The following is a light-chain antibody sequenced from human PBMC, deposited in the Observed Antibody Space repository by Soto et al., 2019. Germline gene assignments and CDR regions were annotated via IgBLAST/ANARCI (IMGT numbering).Light chain of an antibody. V-gene: IGKV3-20*01. CDR2: GAS. CDR1: QSVSSSY. J-gene: IGKJ1*01. CDR3: QHYGTSPTWT. Sequence: EIVLTQSPGTLSLSPGERATLSCRASQSVSSSYLAWYQQKPGQAPRLLIYGASSRATGIPDRFSGSGSGTDVTLTISRLEPEDFAVYYCQHYGTSPTWTFGQGTKVEI.